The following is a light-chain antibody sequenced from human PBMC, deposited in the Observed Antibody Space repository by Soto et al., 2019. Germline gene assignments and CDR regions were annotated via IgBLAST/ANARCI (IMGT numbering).Light chain of an antibody. CDR2: DAS. CDR1: QSVSTR. Sequence: IQMTQSPSSLSASVGDRVTIICLARQSVSTRLAWYQQKPGKAPKVLIYDASSWAGGVPSRFTRSGSGTDFTLTINILQPDDFATYYCQQYSVYWAFGQGTKVYIK. V-gene: IGKV1-5*02. J-gene: IGKJ1*01. CDR3: QQYSVYWA.